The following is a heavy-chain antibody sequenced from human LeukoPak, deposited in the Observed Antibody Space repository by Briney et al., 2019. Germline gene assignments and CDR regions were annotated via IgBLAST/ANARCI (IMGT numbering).Heavy chain of an antibody. Sequence: GGSLRLSCAASGFTFSSYSMSWVRQAAGKGLEWVANIKQDGREKYHVDSVKGRFTISRDNAKNSLYLQMNSLRAEDTAVYYCARSGGIAAAGTMYWGQGTLVTVSS. CDR3: ARSGGIAAAGTMY. CDR1: GFTFSSYS. V-gene: IGHV3-7*01. J-gene: IGHJ4*02. D-gene: IGHD6-13*01. CDR2: IKQDGREK.